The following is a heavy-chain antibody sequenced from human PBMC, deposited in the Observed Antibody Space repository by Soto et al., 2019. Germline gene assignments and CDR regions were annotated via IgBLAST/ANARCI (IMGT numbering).Heavy chain of an antibody. D-gene: IGHD1-26*01. Sequence: QVQLMESGGGVVQPGRSLRLSCAASGFTFNTYAMHWVRQAPGKGLEWVAVITPDGTEQYYAVSVKGRFTISRDNSKNTLYLQMNSLGLEDMSIYHCAKRGILGAQGMAYFDLWGRGTLVTVSS. J-gene: IGHJ2*01. V-gene: IGHV3-30*18. CDR3: AKRGILGAQGMAYFDL. CDR2: ITPDGTEQ. CDR1: GFTFNTYA.